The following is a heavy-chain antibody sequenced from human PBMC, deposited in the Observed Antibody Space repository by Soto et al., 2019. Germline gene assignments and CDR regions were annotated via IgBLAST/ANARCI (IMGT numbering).Heavy chain of an antibody. V-gene: IGHV1-69*02. CDR2: IIPILGIA. CDR3: ARYLPDYGSETGAFDI. CDR1: GGTFSSYT. J-gene: IGHJ3*02. D-gene: IGHD3-10*01. Sequence: QVQLVQSGAEVKKPGSSVKVSCKASGGTFSSYTISWVRQAPGQGLEWMGRIIPILGIANYAQKFQGRVTITADKSTSTAYMELSSLRSEDTAVYYCARYLPDYGSETGAFDIGGQGTSVTVSS.